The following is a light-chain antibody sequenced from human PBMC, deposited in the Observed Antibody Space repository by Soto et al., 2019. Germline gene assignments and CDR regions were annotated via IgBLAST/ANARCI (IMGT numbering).Light chain of an antibody. J-gene: IGKJ4*01. CDR2: DAS. CDR1: QSVGSN. CDR3: QQRSNLPLT. Sequence: EILMTQSPATLSVSQGERVTLTCRARQSVGSNLAWYQQKPGQAPRLLIYDASNRATGIPARFSGSGSGTDFTLTISSLEPEDFAVYYCQQRSNLPLTFGGGTKVDIK. V-gene: IGKV3-11*01.